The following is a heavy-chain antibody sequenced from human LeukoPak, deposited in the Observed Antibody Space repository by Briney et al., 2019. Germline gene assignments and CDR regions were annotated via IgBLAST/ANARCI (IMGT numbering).Heavy chain of an antibody. CDR1: GGSISSGDYY. J-gene: IGHJ5*02. Sequence: PSETLSLTCTVSGGSISSGDYYWSWIRQPPGKGLEWIGYIYYSGSTYYNPSLKSRVTISVDTSKNQFSLKLSSVTAADTAVYYCARHQTHYYDSSGSQNWFDPWGQGTLVTVSS. CDR2: IYYSGST. D-gene: IGHD3-22*01. CDR3: ARHQTHYYDSSGSQNWFDP. V-gene: IGHV4-30-4*01.